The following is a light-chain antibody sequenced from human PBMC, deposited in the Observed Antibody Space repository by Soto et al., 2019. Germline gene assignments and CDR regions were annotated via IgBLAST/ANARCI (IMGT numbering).Light chain of an antibody. Sequence: IVITQSPATLSVSPGERATLSCRARQSVSSSLAWYQQKPGRATRLLIYGSSTRATGIPARFSGSGSGTEFTLTISSLQSEDFGVYYCQQYNDWPPYTFGQGTKVDIK. CDR1: QSVSSS. CDR3: QQYNDWPPYT. V-gene: IGKV3-15*01. CDR2: GSS. J-gene: IGKJ2*01.